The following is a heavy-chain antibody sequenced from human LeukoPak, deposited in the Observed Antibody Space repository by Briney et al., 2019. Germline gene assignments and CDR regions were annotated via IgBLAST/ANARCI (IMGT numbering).Heavy chain of an antibody. CDR2: IYSGGYAGGHT. CDR1: GFTFSSYS. D-gene: IGHD3-9*01. J-gene: IGHJ4*02. V-gene: IGHV3-53*01. Sequence: GGSLRLSCAASGFTFSSYSMNWVRQAPGKGLEWVSIIYSGGYAGGHTYYTDSVKGRFTISRDNSKNTLYLQMNRMRVEDTAVYYCARDNLAAGYGYFDSWGQGTLVTVSS. CDR3: ARDNLAAGYGYFDS.